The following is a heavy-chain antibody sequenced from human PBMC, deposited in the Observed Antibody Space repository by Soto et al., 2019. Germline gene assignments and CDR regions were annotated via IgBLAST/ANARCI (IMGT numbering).Heavy chain of an antibody. CDR1: GDSVSSNSAA. V-gene: IGHV6-1*01. CDR2: TYYRSKWYN. CDR3: ARDENWNPKLKHGGFDH. D-gene: IGHD1-1*01. Sequence: SQTLALTCAISGDSVSSNSAAWNWIRQSPSRGLEWLGRTYYRSKWYNDYAVSVKSRITINPDTSKNQFSLQLNSVTPEDTAVYYCARDENWNPKLKHGGFDHWGQGTLVTVSS. J-gene: IGHJ5*02.